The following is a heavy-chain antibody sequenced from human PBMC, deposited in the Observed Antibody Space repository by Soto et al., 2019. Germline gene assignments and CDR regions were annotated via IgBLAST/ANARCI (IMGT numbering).Heavy chain of an antibody. CDR2: ISGSGGST. CDR3: AKDRYGPYWFDP. J-gene: IGHJ5*02. V-gene: IGHV3-23*01. D-gene: IGHD1-1*01. CDR1: GFTFSSYA. Sequence: GGSLRLSCAASGFTFSSYAMSWVRQAPGKGLEWVSAISGSGGSTYYADSVKGRFTISRDNSKNTLYLQMNSLRDEDTSVYYCAKDRYGPYWFDPWGQGTLVTVSS.